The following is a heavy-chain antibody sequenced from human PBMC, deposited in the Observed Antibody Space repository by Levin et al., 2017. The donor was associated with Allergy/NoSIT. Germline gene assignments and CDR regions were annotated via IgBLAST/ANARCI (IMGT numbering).Heavy chain of an antibody. CDR2: MNPNSGNT. D-gene: IGHD2-15*01. J-gene: IGHJ5*02. CDR3: ARVAVRLGIVVVVAAEFDP. CDR1: GYTFTSYD. V-gene: IGHV1-8*01. Sequence: VASVKVSCKASGYTFTSYDINWVRQATGQGLEWMGWMNPNSGNTGYAQKFQGRVTMTRNTSISTAYMELSSLRSEDTAVYYCARVAVRLGIVVVVAAEFDPWGQGTLVTVSS.